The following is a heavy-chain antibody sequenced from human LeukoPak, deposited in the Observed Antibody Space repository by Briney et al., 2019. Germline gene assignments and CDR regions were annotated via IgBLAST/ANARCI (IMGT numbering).Heavy chain of an antibody. CDR2: IYYSGST. D-gene: IGHD3-22*01. V-gene: IGHV4-30-4*01. CDR1: GGSISSGDYY. Sequence: SSETLSLTCTVSGGSISSGDYYWSWIRQPPGKGLEWIGYIYYSGSTYYNPSLKSRVTISVDTSKNQFSLKLSSVTAADTAVYYCARGDYCDSSGYYYWSVAFDIWGQGTMVTVSS. J-gene: IGHJ3*02. CDR3: ARGDYCDSSGYYYWSVAFDI.